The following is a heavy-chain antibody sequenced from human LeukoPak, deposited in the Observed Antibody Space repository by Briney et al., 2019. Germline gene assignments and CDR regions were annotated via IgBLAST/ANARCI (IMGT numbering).Heavy chain of an antibody. V-gene: IGHV5-51*01. CDR1: GYSFTSYW. D-gene: IGHD6-13*01. CDR3: ASTIAAAAPDAFDI. J-gene: IGHJ3*02. Sequence: GESLKISCKGSGYSFTSYWIGWVRQMPGKGLERMGIIYPGGSDTRYSPSFQGQVTISADKSISTAYLQWSSLKASDTAMYYCASTIAAAAPDAFDIWGQGTMVTVSS. CDR2: IYPGGSDT.